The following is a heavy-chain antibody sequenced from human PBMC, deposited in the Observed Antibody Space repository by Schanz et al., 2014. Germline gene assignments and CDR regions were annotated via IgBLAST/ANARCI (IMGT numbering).Heavy chain of an antibody. CDR1: GFSFSGFA. Sequence: HLVESGGGVVQPGGSLRLSCVASGFSFSGFAVHWVRQAPGKGLEWVSIVSHDGFTKHYADSVRGRFTLSRDNSKNTVYLQMNSLRAEDTALYFCATDYSGGGCHIWGQGTMVTVSS. J-gene: IGHJ3*02. D-gene: IGHD6-19*01. V-gene: IGHV3-30*04. CDR2: VSHDGFTK. CDR3: ATDYSGGGCHI.